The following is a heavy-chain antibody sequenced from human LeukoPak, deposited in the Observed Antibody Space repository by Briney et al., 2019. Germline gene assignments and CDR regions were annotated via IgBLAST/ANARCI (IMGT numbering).Heavy chain of an antibody. CDR3: ARGTEVYYDSSSYYSY. CDR2: INWNGGRT. D-gene: IGHD3-22*01. CDR1: GFTFDDYG. J-gene: IGHJ4*02. V-gene: IGHV3-20*04. Sequence: GGSLILSCVASGFTFDDYGIGWFLQVPWKGLESVSSINWNGGRTGYADSVRGRFTISRDNAKNSLHLQMNSLRAEDTAFYYCARGTEVYYDSSSYYSYWGQGTLVTVSS.